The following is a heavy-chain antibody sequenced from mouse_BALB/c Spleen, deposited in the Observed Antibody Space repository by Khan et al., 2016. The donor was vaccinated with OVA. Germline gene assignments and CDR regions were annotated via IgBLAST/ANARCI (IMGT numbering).Heavy chain of an antibody. CDR3: TRPSYYGNPLFTY. V-gene: IGHV5-9*02. D-gene: IGHD2-10*01. CDR1: GFAFNSYD. CDR2: ISSTGTYT. J-gene: IGHJ3*01. Sequence: EVRLVESGGGLVKPGGSLKLSCEVSGFAFNSYDMSWVRQTPEKRLEWVATISSTGTYTYYPDSVKGRFTISRDTARNTLYLQMSRLRSEDTALYYCTRPSYYGNPLFTYWGQGTLVTVSA.